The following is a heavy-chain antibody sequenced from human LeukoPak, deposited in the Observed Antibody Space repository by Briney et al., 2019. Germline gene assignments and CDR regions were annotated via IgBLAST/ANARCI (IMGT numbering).Heavy chain of an antibody. CDR2: IYPGDSDT. Sequence: GESLKVSCKGSGYSFTSYWIGWVRQMPGKGLEWMGIIYPGDSDTRYSPSFQGQVTISADKSISTAYLQWSSLKASDTAMYYCARGESIAARQFDYWGQGTLVTVSS. CDR1: GYSFTSYW. D-gene: IGHD6-6*01. J-gene: IGHJ4*02. CDR3: ARGESIAARQFDY. V-gene: IGHV5-51*01.